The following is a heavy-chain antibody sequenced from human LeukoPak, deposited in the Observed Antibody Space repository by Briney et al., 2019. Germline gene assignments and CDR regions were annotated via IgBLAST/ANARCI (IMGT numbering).Heavy chain of an antibody. J-gene: IGHJ5*02. Sequence: SETLSLTCTVSGGSISSYYWNWIRQAPGKGLEWMAYIYYGGSNKYNASLKSRVTISVDTSKNQSSLKLSSVTAADTAVYYCARVRPIAVAGLNWFDPWGQGTLVTVSS. CDR1: GGSISSYY. D-gene: IGHD6-19*01. V-gene: IGHV4-59*01. CDR2: IYYGGSN. CDR3: ARVRPIAVAGLNWFDP.